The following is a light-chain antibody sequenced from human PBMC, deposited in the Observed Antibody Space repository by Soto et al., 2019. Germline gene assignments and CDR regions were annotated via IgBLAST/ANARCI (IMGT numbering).Light chain of an antibody. CDR3: AVWDDILNRPV. Sequence: QSVLSQPPSASGTPGQRVTISCSGTRSNVAGNAVNWYQQLPGTAPKLLIFSDSQRPSGVPDRFSASKYGTSASLAISGLQADDEALYHCAVWDDILNRPVFGGGTKLTV. CDR2: SDS. CDR1: RSNVAGNA. J-gene: IGLJ2*01. V-gene: IGLV1-44*01.